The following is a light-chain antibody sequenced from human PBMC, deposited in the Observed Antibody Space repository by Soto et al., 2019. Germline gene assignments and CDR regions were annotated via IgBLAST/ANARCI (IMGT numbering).Light chain of an antibody. CDR1: QSLLYSSDNRNN. J-gene: IGKJ2*01. CDR2: WAS. Sequence: DIVMTQSPDSLAVSLGERATINCKSSQSLLYSSDNRNNLTWYQQKPGQPPKLLISWASTRESGVPDRFSGSGSGTDFTLTISSLQAEDVAVYYCHQHYSSPHTFGQGTKVDIK. CDR3: HQHYSSPHT. V-gene: IGKV4-1*01.